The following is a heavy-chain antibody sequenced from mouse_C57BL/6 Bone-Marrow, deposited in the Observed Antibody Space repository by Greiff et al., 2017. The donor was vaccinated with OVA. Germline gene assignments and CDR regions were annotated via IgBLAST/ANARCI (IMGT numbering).Heavy chain of an antibody. V-gene: IGHV3-6*01. CDR2: ISYDGSN. J-gene: IGHJ1*03. D-gene: IGHD2-10*01. CDR1: GYSITSGYF. Sequence: DVKLQESGPGLVKPSQSLSLTCSVTGYSITSGYFWYWIRQFPGNKLEWMSYISYDGSNNYNPSLKNRISITRDTSKNQFFLKLNSVTTEDTATYYCARSYSRVWYFDVWGTGTTVTVSS. CDR3: ARSYSRVWYFDV.